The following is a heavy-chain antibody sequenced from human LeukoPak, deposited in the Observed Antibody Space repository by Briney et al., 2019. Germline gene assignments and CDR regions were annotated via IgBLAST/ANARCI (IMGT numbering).Heavy chain of an antibody. J-gene: IGHJ1*01. CDR1: GFTFSSYA. D-gene: IGHD3-22*01. V-gene: IGHV3-30-3*01. CDR2: ISYDGNNQ. Sequence: PGRSLRLSCAAPAASGFTFSSYAFHWVRQAPGKGLEWVAVISYDGNNQDYAESVRGRFTISRDNSRSTLFLQMNSLRVEDTAVYYCATEDSVNYYYDISGYYNHWGQGTLVTVSS. CDR3: ATEDSVNYYYDISGYYNH.